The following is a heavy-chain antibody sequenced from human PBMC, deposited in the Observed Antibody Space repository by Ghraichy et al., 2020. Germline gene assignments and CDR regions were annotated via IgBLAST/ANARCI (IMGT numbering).Heavy chain of an antibody. V-gene: IGHV1-2*02. CDR2: INPDNGGT. Sequence: ASVKVSCKASGYTFTGYYMHWVRQAPEQGLEWMGWINPDNGGTNYAQRFQGRVTMTRDSSIRAAYMELNRLTSDDTAVYYCARVIRIGPALLFDYLGQGTLVALCS. D-gene: IGHD6-13*01. CDR1: GYTFTGYY. CDR3: ARVIRIGPALLFDY. J-gene: IGHJ4*02.